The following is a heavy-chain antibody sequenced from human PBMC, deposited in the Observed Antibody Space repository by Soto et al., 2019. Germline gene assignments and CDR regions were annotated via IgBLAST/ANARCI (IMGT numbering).Heavy chain of an antibody. CDR3: TTDKSAPRIAAAGTDAFDI. CDR1: GFTFSNAW. J-gene: IGHJ3*02. CDR2: IKSKTDGGTT. D-gene: IGHD6-13*01. Sequence: GGSLRLSCAASGFTFSNAWMSWVRQAPGKGLEWVGRIKSKTDGGTTDYAAPVKGRFTISRDDSKNTLYLQMNSLKTEDTAEYYCTTDKSAPRIAAAGTDAFDIWGQGTMVTVSS. V-gene: IGHV3-15*01.